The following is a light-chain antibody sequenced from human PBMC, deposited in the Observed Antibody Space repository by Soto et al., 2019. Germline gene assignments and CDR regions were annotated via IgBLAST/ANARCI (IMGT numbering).Light chain of an antibody. V-gene: IGKV3-20*01. CDR2: GSS. CDR1: QSVSGSY. CDR3: QQYGSSPPYT. Sequence: EIVLTQCPGTLSLSPGERATLSCRASQSVSGSYLAWYQQKPGQSPRLLIYGSSDRATGIPDRFSGSGSGTDFTLTISRVEPEDFAVYYCQQYGSSPPYTFGQGTKLEIK. J-gene: IGKJ2*01.